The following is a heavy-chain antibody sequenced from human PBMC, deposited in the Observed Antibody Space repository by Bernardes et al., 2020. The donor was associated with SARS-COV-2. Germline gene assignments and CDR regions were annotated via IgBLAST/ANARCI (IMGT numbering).Heavy chain of an antibody. D-gene: IGHD6-13*01. CDR3: ARDSIAAAGNYYYYGMDV. CDR2: IYYSGST. V-gene: IGHV4-59*01. Sequence: SETLSLTCSVSGGFIDTYCWSWIRQTPGKGLEWIGYIYYSGSTKYNPSLGSRVTISLDTSKNQFSLTLTSVSAADTAVYYCARDSIAAAGNYYYYGMDVWGQGTTVTVSS. CDR1: GGFIDTYC. J-gene: IGHJ6*02.